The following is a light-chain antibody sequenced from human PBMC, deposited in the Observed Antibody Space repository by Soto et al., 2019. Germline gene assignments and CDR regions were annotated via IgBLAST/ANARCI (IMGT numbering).Light chain of an antibody. CDR3: QQRRNWLT. CDR2: DAS. J-gene: IGKJ4*01. CDR1: QSVSTY. Sequence: LTQSPCTLSLSPRERPTLSCRASQSVSTYLAWYQQKPGQAPRLLIYDASNRATGIPARFSGSGSGTDFTLTISSLEPEDFAVYYCQQRRNWLTFGGGTKVDIK. V-gene: IGKV3-11*01.